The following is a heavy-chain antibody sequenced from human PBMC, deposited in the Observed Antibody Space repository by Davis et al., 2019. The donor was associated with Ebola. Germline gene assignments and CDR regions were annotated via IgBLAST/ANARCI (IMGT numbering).Heavy chain of an antibody. CDR2: INPNSGGT. J-gene: IGHJ4*02. Sequence: ASVKVSCKASGYTFTGYYMHWVRQAPGQGLEWMGWINPNSGGTNYAQKFQGRVTMTRDTSISTAYMELSRLRSDDTAVYYCARVEAVGSSWYEGPDYWGQGTLVTVSS. V-gene: IGHV1-2*02. CDR1: GYTFTGYY. D-gene: IGHD6-13*01. CDR3: ARVEAVGSSWYEGPDY.